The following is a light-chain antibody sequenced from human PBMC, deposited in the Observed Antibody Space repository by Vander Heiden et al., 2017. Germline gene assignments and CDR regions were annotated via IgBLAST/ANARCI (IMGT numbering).Light chain of an antibody. CDR3: QVWDSSSDHPVYV. J-gene: IGLJ1*01. CDR1: SIGSKS. V-gene: IGLV3-21*02. Sequence: SYVLTQPPSVSVAPRQTALITCGGNSIGSKSVHWYQQKPGQAHVLVVYEDSDRPSGIPERFSGSNSGNTATLTISRVEVGDEADYYCQVWDSSSDHPVYVFGTGTKVTVL. CDR2: EDS.